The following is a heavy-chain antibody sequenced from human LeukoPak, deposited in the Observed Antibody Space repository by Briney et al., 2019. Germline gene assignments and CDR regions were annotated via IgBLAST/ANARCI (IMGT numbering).Heavy chain of an antibody. D-gene: IGHD6-13*01. Sequence: PGGSLRLSCAASGFTFSSYAMSWVRQAPGKGLEWVSAISGSGGSTYYADSVKGRFTISRDNSKNTLYLQMNSLRAEDTAVYYCAKAWGQQLYVLGWFDPRGQGTLVTVSS. CDR2: ISGSGGST. CDR1: GFTFSSYA. J-gene: IGHJ5*02. CDR3: AKAWGQQLYVLGWFDP. V-gene: IGHV3-23*01.